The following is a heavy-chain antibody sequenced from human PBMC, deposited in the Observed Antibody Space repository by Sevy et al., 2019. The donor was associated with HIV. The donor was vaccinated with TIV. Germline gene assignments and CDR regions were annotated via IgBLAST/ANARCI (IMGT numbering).Heavy chain of an antibody. D-gene: IGHD6-13*01. CDR3: AREVYSSSWYGGGDY. CDR1: GFTFKNFA. Sequence: GGSLRLSCAASGFTFKNFAMSWVRQAPGKGLEWVSGVSGSGGSTYCADSVKGRFTISRDNSKNTLYLQVNSLRAEDTAVYYCAREVYSSSWYGGGDYWGQGTLVTVSS. V-gene: IGHV3-23*01. J-gene: IGHJ4*02. CDR2: VSGSGGST.